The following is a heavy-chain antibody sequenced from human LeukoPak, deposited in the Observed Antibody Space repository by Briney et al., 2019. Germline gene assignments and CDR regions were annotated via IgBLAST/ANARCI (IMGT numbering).Heavy chain of an antibody. CDR3: ARSRPATTILAH. J-gene: IGHJ5*02. CDR2: ISYDGSNK. Sequence: PGGSLRLSCAASGFTFSSYGMHWVRQAPGKGLEWVAVISYDGSNKYYADSVKGRFTISRDNSKNTLYLQMNSLRAEDTAVYYCARSRPATTILAHWGQGTLVTVSS. D-gene: IGHD1-26*01. CDR1: GFTFSSYG. V-gene: IGHV3-30*03.